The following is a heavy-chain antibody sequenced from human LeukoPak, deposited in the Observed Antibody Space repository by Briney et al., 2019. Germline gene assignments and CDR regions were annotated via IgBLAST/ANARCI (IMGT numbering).Heavy chain of an antibody. CDR3: SRESGAFSPFGY. CDR2: ISLSGRT. J-gene: IGHJ4*02. D-gene: IGHD1-26*01. CDR1: GGSISRTNW. V-gene: IGHV4-4*02. Sequence: PSGTLSLTCDVSGGSISRTNWWSWVRPSPGQGLEWIGEISLSGRTNYNPSLQSRVTMSLDESKNQLSLDLASVTAADTAVYYCSRESGAFSPFGYWGQGTLVTVRS.